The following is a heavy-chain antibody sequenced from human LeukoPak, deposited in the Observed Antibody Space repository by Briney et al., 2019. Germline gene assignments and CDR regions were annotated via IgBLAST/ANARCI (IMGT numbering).Heavy chain of an antibody. V-gene: IGHV1-46*01. CDR2: INPSGGST. Sequence: ASVTVSCKASGYTFTSYYMHWVRRAPGQGLEWMGIINPSGGSTSYAQKFQGRVTMTRDMSTSTVYMELSSLRSEDTAVYYCARAKAAAGDYYYYYMDVWGKGTTVTVSS. CDR1: GYTFTSYY. J-gene: IGHJ6*03. CDR3: ARAKAAAGDYYYYYMDV. D-gene: IGHD6-13*01.